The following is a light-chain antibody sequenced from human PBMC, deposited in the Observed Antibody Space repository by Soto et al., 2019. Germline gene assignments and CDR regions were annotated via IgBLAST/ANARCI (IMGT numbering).Light chain of an antibody. V-gene: IGKV3-20*01. CDR1: QSGSSSY. J-gene: IGKJ4*01. Sequence: EIVLTQSPGTLSLSPGERATLSCRASQSGSSSYLAWYQQKPGQAPRLLIYGASSRATGIPDRFSGSGSGTDFTLTISRLEPEDFAVYYCQQYGNSPPLSFGGGTKVEIK. CDR2: GAS. CDR3: QQYGNSPPLS.